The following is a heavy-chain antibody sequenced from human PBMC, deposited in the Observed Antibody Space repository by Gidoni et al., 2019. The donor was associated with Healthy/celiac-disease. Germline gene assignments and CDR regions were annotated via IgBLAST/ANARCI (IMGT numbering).Heavy chain of an antibody. Sequence: QLQLQESGSGLVKPSQTLSLTCAVSGGSISSGGYSWSWIRQPPGKGLEWIGYIYYRGSTYYNPSLKSRVTISVDRSKNQFSLKLSSVTAADTAVYFCARGDEDGDHLGYFDYWGQGTLVTVSS. CDR2: IYYRGST. CDR1: GGSISSGGYS. CDR3: ARGDEDGDHLGYFDY. J-gene: IGHJ4*02. D-gene: IGHD4-17*01. V-gene: IGHV4-30-2*01.